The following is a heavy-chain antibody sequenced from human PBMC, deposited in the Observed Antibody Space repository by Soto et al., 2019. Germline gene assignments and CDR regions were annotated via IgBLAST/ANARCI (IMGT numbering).Heavy chain of an antibody. J-gene: IGHJ6*02. Sequence: QVQLVQSGAEVKKPGSSVKVSCKASGGTFSRYTISWVRQAPGQGPEWMGEIIPFSGTTDYAQRFQGRVTIFADESTGTAFMDLTSLRSDDTAVYYCAREIRGSYSMDVWGHGTTVTVSS. V-gene: IGHV1-69*01. D-gene: IGHD1-26*01. CDR1: GGTFSRYT. CDR2: IIPFSGTT. CDR3: AREIRGSYSMDV.